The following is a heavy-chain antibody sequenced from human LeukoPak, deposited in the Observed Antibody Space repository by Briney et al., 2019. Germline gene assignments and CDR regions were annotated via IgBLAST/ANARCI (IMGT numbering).Heavy chain of an antibody. J-gene: IGHJ4*02. V-gene: IGHV3-7*01. Sequence: GGSLRLSCAASGFTFSSYWMNWVRQAPGKGLEWVANIKRDGSVKSYVDSVKGRFTISRDNAKNSLYLQMNSLRAEDTAVYYCARIDNSGYTFDSWGQGTLVTVSS. CDR3: ARIDNSGYTFDS. CDR1: GFTFSSYW. CDR2: IKRDGSVK. D-gene: IGHD3-22*01.